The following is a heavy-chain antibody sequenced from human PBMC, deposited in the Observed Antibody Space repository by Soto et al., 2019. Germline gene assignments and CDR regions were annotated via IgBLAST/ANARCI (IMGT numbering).Heavy chain of an antibody. Sequence: QVQLVQSGGGVVQPGRSLRLSCVTSGFTFSDYGMHWVRQAPGKGLEWVAGISYDGSDKYYAESVNGRFRISRDSSKNTLYLQMNSLRLEDTAVYYCAKLIGGAAAGDYYDVMDVWGQGTTVTVSS. CDR2: ISYDGSDK. CDR3: AKLIGGAAAGDYYDVMDV. J-gene: IGHJ6*02. V-gene: IGHV3-30*18. CDR1: GFTFSDYG. D-gene: IGHD6-13*01.